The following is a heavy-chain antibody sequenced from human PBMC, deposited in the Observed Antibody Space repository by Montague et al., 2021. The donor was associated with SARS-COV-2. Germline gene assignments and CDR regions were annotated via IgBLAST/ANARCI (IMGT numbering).Heavy chain of an antibody. J-gene: IGHJ4*02. CDR2: SYQNGST. CDR1: GFSISRGYY. CDR3: ARSGVGIFDFSYFDS. D-gene: IGHD3-3*01. Sequence: SETLSLTCGVSGFSISRGYYWVWIRQTPRNGLKWIGSSYQNGSTYYTPSLKRPVTILLDTSKNQFSLSLTSVTAADTAVYYCARSGVGIFDFSYFDSWGQGSLV. V-gene: IGHV4-38-2*01.